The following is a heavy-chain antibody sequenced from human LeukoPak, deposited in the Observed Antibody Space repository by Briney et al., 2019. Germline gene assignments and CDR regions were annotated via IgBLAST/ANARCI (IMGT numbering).Heavy chain of an antibody. V-gene: IGHV4-34*01. D-gene: IGHD5-18*01. CDR1: GFTLSGYF. Sequence: GSLRLSCAASGFTLSGYFMSWVRQAPGKGLEWIGEINHSGSTNYNPSLKSRVTISVDTSKNQFSLKLSSVTAADTAVYYCARALGYSYGYFDYYYGMDVWGQGTTVTVSS. J-gene: IGHJ6*02. CDR3: ARALGYSYGYFDYYYGMDV. CDR2: INHSGST.